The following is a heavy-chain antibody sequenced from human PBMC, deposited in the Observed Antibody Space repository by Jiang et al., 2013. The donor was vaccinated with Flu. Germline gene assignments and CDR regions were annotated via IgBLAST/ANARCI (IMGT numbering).Heavy chain of an antibody. Sequence: GAEVKKPGSSVKVSCKASGGTFSSYAISWVRQAPGQGLEWMGGIIPIFGTANYAQKFQGRVTITADKSTSTAYMELSSLRSEDTAVYYCARLKGGYSYGYVSRDYYYGMDVWGQGTTVTVSS. CDR2: IIPIFGTA. CDR1: GGTFSSYA. D-gene: IGHD5-18*01. J-gene: IGHJ6*02. CDR3: ARLKGGYSYGYVSRDYYYGMDV. V-gene: IGHV1-69*06.